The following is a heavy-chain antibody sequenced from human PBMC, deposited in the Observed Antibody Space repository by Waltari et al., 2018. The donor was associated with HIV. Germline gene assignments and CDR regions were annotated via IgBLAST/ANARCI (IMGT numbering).Heavy chain of an antibody. V-gene: IGHV3-48*04. Sequence: EVQLVESGGGLVQPGGSLRLSCAASGFTFSSYSMNWVRQAPGKGLEWVSYISSSSSTIYYADSVKGRFTISRDNAKNSLYLQMNSLRAEDTAVYYCVSSVAALSLPWFDPWGQGTLVTVSS. J-gene: IGHJ5*02. CDR1: GFTFSSYS. D-gene: IGHD6-6*01. CDR3: VSSVAALSLPWFDP. CDR2: ISSSSSTI.